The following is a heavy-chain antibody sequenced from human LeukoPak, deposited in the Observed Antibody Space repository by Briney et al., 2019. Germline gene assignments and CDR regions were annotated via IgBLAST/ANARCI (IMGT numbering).Heavy chain of an antibody. D-gene: IGHD4-23*01. CDR3: VMVTSGNRA. J-gene: IGHJ5*02. V-gene: IGHV3-21*01. Sequence: AGGSLRLSCAASGFTFSSYSMNWLRLAPGKGLEWVSSISPDSNYKYYVDSVKGRFTISRDNAKSSLYLQMNSLRAEDTAVYYCVMVTSGNRAWGQGTLVTVSS. CDR2: ISPDSNYK. CDR1: GFTFSSYS.